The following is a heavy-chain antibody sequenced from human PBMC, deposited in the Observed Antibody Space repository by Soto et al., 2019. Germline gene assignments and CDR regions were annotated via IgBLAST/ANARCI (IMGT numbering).Heavy chain of an antibody. V-gene: IGHV4-31*03. J-gene: IGHJ5*02. CDR1: GGSISSGNYY. Sequence: QVQLQESGPGLVAPSQTLSLTCTVSGGSISSGNYYWTWIRQHPGKGLESIAYIYYTGSTYYNPSLKSRVTISLDTSKNQFSLKLSSVTAADTAVYYCARGVTRKRFDPWGQGTLVTVSS. CDR3: ARGVTRKRFDP. CDR2: IYYTGST.